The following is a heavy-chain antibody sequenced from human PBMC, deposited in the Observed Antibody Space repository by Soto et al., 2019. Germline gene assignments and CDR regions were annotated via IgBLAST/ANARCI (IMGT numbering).Heavy chain of an antibody. CDR2: INPSGGST. CDR3: ARSYCGGDCPNNWFDP. CDR1: GYIFSGYY. D-gene: IGHD2-21*02. Sequence: ASVKVSCKASGYIFSGYYIHWVRQVPGQGLEWMGIINPSGGSTIYAQEFQGRVTMTRDTSTSTVYMELSSLRSEDTAMYYCARSYCGGDCPNNWFDPWGLG. J-gene: IGHJ5*02. V-gene: IGHV1-46*01.